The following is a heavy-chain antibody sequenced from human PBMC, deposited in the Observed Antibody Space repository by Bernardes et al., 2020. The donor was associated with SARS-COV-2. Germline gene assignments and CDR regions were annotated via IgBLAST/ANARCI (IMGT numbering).Heavy chain of an antibody. CDR1: GFTVTTNY. D-gene: IGHD5-18*01. V-gene: IGHV3-53*01. J-gene: IGHJ6*01. CDR2: IYDSGKT. Sequence: GGSLRLSCAASGFTVTTNYMSWVRQAPGKGLEWVSIIYDSGKTFNASSVKGRFAISTDYSKNTLYLQMNSLRTEDTAVYYCAASNSNVPKGYYYYYYGIGFWGEGIMFIV. CDR3: AASNSNVPKGYYYYYYGIGF.